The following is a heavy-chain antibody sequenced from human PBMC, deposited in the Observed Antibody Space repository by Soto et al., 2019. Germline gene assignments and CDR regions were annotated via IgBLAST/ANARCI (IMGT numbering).Heavy chain of an antibody. D-gene: IGHD3-10*01. CDR3: ARGGYPVSVRGVNNWFDP. CDR2: ISSSSSYI. Sequence: GGSLRLSCTASGFTFSSYSMNWVRQAPGKGLEWVSSISSSSSYIYYADSVKGRFTISRDNAKNSLYLQMNSLRAEDTAVYYCARGGYPVSVRGVNNWFDPWGQGTLVTVSS. J-gene: IGHJ5*02. CDR1: GFTFSSYS. V-gene: IGHV3-21*01.